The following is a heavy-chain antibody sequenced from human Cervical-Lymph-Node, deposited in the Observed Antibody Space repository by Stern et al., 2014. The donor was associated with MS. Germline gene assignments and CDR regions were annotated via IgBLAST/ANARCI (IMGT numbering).Heavy chain of an antibody. J-gene: IGHJ4*02. V-gene: IGHV3-30*03. D-gene: IGHD2-8*01. CDR3: ARDYEDTSMLFDH. Sequence: VQLVVSGGAVVQPGRSLRLSGAASGFTFRSYGMHWVRQAPGQWLEWVTVISYDGNHKYYAASVKCRFTISRDNSKNTLHLQMNSVTPDDTAIYYCARDYEDTSMLFDHWGQGTLVTVST. CDR2: ISYDGNHK. CDR1: GFTFRSYG.